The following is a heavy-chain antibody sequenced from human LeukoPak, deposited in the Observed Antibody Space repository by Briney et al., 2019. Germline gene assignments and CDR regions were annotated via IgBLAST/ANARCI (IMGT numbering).Heavy chain of an antibody. Sequence: GGSLRLSCAASGFIFTNYGMHWVRQAPGKGLEWVSFIRYDAANTYYADFVKGRFTISRDNSKNTLYLQINSLRDEDTAVYYCANKVAHHLDSWGQGTLVTVSS. V-gene: IGHV3-30*02. CDR1: GFIFTNYG. CDR3: ANKVAHHLDS. CDR2: IRYDAANT. J-gene: IGHJ4*02.